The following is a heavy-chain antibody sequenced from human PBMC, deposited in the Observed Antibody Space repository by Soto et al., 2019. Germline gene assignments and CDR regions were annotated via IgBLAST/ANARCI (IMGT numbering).Heavy chain of an antibody. CDR2: ISHLEST. CDR1: GASISYGGFS. V-gene: IGHV4-30-2*06. Sequence: SETLSLTCTVSGASISYGGFSWSWIRQSPGKGLEWIGYISHLESTYFHPSFKSRLTMSIDRTRDQFSLKLSSVTAADMAVYYCARGGGYDSFDYWGQGVLVTVSS. CDR3: ARGGGYDSFDY. D-gene: IGHD5-12*01. J-gene: IGHJ4*02.